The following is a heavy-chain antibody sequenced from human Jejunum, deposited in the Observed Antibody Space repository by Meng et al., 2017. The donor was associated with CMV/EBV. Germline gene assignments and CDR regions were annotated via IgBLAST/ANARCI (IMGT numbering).Heavy chain of an antibody. J-gene: IGHJ4*02. CDR2: MNTKAGNP. V-gene: IGHV7-4-1*01. CDR3: AKDRVGAAKDFDY. Sequence: KASGYTFTTYAINWVRQDPGQGIEWMGWMNTKAGNPTYAQGFTGRFVFSLDTSVSTAYLQIESLKAEDTAVYYCAKDRVGAAKDFDYWGQGTLVTVSS. CDR1: GYTFTTYA. D-gene: IGHD2-15*01.